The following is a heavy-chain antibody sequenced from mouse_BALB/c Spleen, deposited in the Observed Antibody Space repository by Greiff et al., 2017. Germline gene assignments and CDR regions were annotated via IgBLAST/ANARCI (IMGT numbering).Heavy chain of an antibody. V-gene: IGHV5-4*02. Sequence: GKLVESGGGLVKPGGSLKLSCAASGFTFSDYYMYWVRQTPEKRLEWVATISDGGSYTYYPDSVKGRFTISRDNAKNNLYLQMSSLKSEDTAMYYCARGGGPNYFDYWGQGTTLTVSS. CDR1: GFTFSDYY. J-gene: IGHJ2*01. CDR2: ISDGGSYT. CDR3: ARGGGPNYFDY.